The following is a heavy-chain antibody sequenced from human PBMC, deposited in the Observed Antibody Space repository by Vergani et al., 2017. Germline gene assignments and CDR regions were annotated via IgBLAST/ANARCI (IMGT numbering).Heavy chain of an antibody. CDR3: ATIGYRRWGYYFDY. CDR1: GDSISSNNC. J-gene: IGHJ4*02. D-gene: IGHD2-2*02. V-gene: IGHV4-4*03. Sequence: QVQLQESGPGLVKPPGTLSLTCAVSGDSISSNNCWTWVRQPPGKGLEWIGEICHTEDTKYSPSLKSRVTVSVVESRNLVSLRLNSVTAADTAVYYCATIGYRRWGYYFDYWGQGILVTVSS. CDR2: ICHTEDT.